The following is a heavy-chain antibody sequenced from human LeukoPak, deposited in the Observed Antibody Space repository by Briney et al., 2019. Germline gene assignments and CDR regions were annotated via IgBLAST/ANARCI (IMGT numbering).Heavy chain of an antibody. CDR2: ISSSGSTI. J-gene: IGHJ3*02. Sequence: GGSLRLSCAASGFTFSSYEMNWVRQAPGKGLEWVSYISSSGSTIYYADSVKGRFTISRDNAKNSLYLQMNSLRAEDTAVYFCARTRASMAGYAFDIWGQGTMVTVSS. CDR3: ARTRASMAGYAFDI. D-gene: IGHD2/OR15-2a*01. CDR1: GFTFSSYE. V-gene: IGHV3-48*03.